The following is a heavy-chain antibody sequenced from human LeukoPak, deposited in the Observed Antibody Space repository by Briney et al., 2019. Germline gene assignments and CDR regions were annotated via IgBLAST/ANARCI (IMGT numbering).Heavy chain of an antibody. CDR3: ARDGTAADLYFDL. J-gene: IGHJ4*01. Sequence: GGSPRLSCAVSGFTLTDYWMNWVRQAPGKGLEWVASIRQDGGEKSYVDSVKGRFTISRDNTKSSLYLQINSLRAEDTAVYYCARDGTAADLYFDLWGQGTLVTVSS. D-gene: IGHD6-13*01. CDR2: IRQDGGEK. CDR1: GFTLTDYW. V-gene: IGHV3-7*01.